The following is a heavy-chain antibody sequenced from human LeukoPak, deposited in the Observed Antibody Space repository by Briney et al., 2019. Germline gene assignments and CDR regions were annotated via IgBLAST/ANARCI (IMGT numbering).Heavy chain of an antibody. Sequence: PGGSLRLSCAASGFTFSSYWMSWVRQAPGKGLEWVANIKQDGSDYYYVDSVKGRFTISRDNAKNSPYLQMNSLRAEDTAVYYCAREQTPVIHYYFDSWGQGTLVTVSS. CDR1: GFTFSSYW. V-gene: IGHV3-7*01. D-gene: IGHD3-16*02. CDR3: AREQTPVIHYYFDS. J-gene: IGHJ4*02. CDR2: IKQDGSDY.